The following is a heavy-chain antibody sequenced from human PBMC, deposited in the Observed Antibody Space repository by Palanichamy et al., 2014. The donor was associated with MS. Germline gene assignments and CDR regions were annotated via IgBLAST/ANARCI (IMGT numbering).Heavy chain of an antibody. V-gene: IGHV1-3*01. CDR1: GYTFTNYA. Sequence: QLVQSGAEVKKPGASVKVSCKASGYTFTNYAMHWVRQAPGQSLEWMGWINGGNGSKKYSQKFQGRVTISRDTSASTVYMELSSLRSEDTALYYCARVYLDSNGFDYWGQGTLVTVSS. CDR2: INGGNGSK. D-gene: IGHD3-22*01. CDR3: ARVYLDSNGFDY. J-gene: IGHJ4*02.